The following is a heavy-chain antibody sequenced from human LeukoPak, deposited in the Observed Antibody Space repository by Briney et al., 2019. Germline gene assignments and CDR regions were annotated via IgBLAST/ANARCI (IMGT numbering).Heavy chain of an antibody. Sequence: ASVKVSCKASGYTFTSYDFNWVRQATGQRPEWMGWMSPNSGDTGYAQKFQDRVTMTRNTSISTAYMELSSLRSEDTAVYYCARGGNSSSWYYWGQGTLVTVSS. D-gene: IGHD6-13*01. CDR2: MSPNSGDT. CDR1: GYTFTSYD. CDR3: ARGGNSSSWYY. J-gene: IGHJ4*02. V-gene: IGHV1-8*01.